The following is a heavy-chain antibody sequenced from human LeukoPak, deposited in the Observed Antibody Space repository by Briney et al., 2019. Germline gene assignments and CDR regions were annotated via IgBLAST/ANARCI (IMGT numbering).Heavy chain of an antibody. D-gene: IGHD7-27*01. Sequence: GGSLSLSCVGSGFTFNTYWMNWVRQAPGKGLEWVANIREDGSEIYYLDSVKGRFTIFRDNAKNSLYLQMNGLRAEDTAVYYCARHWAHLDYWGQGTLVTVSS. CDR1: GFTFNTYW. CDR2: IREDGSEI. CDR3: ARHWAHLDY. V-gene: IGHV3-7*01. J-gene: IGHJ4*02.